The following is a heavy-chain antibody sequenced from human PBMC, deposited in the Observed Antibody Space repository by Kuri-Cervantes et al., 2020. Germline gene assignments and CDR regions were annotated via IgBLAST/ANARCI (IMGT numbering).Heavy chain of an antibody. Sequence: ESLKISCTVSGGSISSYYWSWIRQPPGKGLEWIGSIYYSGSTYYNPSLKSRVTISVDTSKNQFSLKLSSVTAADTAVYYCARVDVWFGELLDDAFDIWGQGTMVTVSS. D-gene: IGHD3-10*01. CDR2: IYYSGST. V-gene: IGHV4-59*12. CDR1: GGSISSYY. CDR3: ARVDVWFGELLDDAFDI. J-gene: IGHJ3*02.